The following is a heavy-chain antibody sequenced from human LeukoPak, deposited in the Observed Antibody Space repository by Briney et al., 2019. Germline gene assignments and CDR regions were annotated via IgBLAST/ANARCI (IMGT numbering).Heavy chain of an antibody. CDR1: GFTFSNYA. D-gene: IGHD5-18*01. J-gene: IGHJ3*02. CDR3: ARVFMDTAMVTGAFDI. CDR2: INGSGGST. V-gene: IGHV3-23*01. Sequence: GGSLRLSCAASGFTFSNYAMSWVRQAPGKGLEWVSAINGSGGSTYYADAVKGRFTMSRDNSKNTLYLQMNSLRAEDTAVYYCARVFMDTAMVTGAFDIWGRGTMVTVSS.